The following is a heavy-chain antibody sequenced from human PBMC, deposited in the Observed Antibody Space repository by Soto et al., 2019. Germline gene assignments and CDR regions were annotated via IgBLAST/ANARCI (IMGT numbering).Heavy chain of an antibody. J-gene: IGHJ3*02. CDR1: GGSISSYY. V-gene: IGHV4-59*01. CDR3: AREGGDDYGDPTDAFDI. CDR2: IYYSGST. Sequence: SETLSLTCTVSGGSISSYYWSWIRQPPGKGLEWIGYIYYSGSTNYNPSLKSRVTISVDTSKNQFSLKLSSVTAADTAEYYCAREGGDDYGDPTDAFDIWGQGTMVTVSS. D-gene: IGHD4-17*01.